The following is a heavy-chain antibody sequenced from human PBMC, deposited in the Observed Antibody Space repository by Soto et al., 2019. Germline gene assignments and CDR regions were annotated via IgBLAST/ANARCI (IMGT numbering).Heavy chain of an antibody. V-gene: IGHV1-2*02. CDR1: GYTFTGYY. CDR2: ISPKSGGT. CDR3: ARPPGYISDWYYFDL. Sequence: PSVKVSCKASGYTFTGYYMHWVRQAPGQGFEWMGRISPKSGGTNYAQKFQGRVTMTWDTSLNTAYMELSSLIPEDTAVYYCARPPGYISDWYYFDLWGQGTLVTVSS. J-gene: IGHJ4*02. D-gene: IGHD6-19*01.